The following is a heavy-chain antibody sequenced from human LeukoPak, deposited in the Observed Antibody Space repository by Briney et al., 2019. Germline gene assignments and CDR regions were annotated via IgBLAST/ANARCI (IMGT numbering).Heavy chain of an antibody. J-gene: IGHJ4*02. CDR3: ARERFHGSGAPKYDF. V-gene: IGHV3-48*04. CDR2: ISISGSSI. Sequence: PGGSLRLSCAASGFIFSTYSMIWVRQAPGKGLEWVAYISISGSSIYCADAVKGRFTISRDNAKNSLYLQGKSLRVDDTAAYYCARERFHGSGAPKYDFWGQGTLVTVSS. D-gene: IGHD3-10*01. CDR1: GFIFSTYS.